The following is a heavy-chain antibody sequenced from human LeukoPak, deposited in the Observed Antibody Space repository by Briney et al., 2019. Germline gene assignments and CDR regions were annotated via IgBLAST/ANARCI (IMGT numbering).Heavy chain of an antibody. J-gene: IGHJ4*02. V-gene: IGHV3-11*01. D-gene: IGHD2-15*01. Sequence: GGSLRLSCAASGFTFSDYYMIWARQTPGNGLDWVSYISHSGTPIYYADSVKGRFTISRDNSKNTLYLQMNSLRAEDTAVYYCAKGGIVVVVAATHFDYWGQGTLVTVSS. CDR2: ISHSGTPI. CDR1: GFTFSDYY. CDR3: AKGGIVVVVAATHFDY.